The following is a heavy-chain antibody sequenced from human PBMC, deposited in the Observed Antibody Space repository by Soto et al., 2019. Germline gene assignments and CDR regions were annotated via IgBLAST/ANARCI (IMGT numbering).Heavy chain of an antibody. CDR1: GFTFSSYG. CDR2: ISYDGSNK. J-gene: IGHJ4*02. CDR3: AKTEMDYYDSSGPDY. V-gene: IGHV3-30*18. Sequence: PGGSLRLSCAASGFTFSSYGMHWVRQAPGKGLEWVAVISYDGSNKYYADSVKGRFTISRDNSKNTLYLQMNSLRAEDTAVYYCAKTEMDYYDSSGPDYWGQGTLVTVSS. D-gene: IGHD3-22*01.